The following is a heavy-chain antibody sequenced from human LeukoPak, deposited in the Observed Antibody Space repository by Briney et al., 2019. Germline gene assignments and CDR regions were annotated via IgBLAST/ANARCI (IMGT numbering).Heavy chain of an antibody. V-gene: IGHV4-59*01. CDR3: ARDRGYSYGYVSD. J-gene: IGHJ4*02. Sequence: PSETLSLTCTVSGGSISSYYWSWIRQPPGKGLEWIGYIYYSGSTNYNPSLKSRVTISVDTSKNQFSLKLSSVTAADTAVYYCARDRGYSYGYVSDWGQGTLVTVSS. CDR2: IYYSGST. D-gene: IGHD5-18*01. CDR1: GGSISSYY.